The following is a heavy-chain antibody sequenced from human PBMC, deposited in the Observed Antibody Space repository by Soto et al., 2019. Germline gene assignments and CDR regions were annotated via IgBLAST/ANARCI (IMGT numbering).Heavy chain of an antibody. CDR1: GFSLSTSGVG. J-gene: IGHJ4*02. CDR3: EHSPSSGWYDFDY. V-gene: IGHV2-5*02. CDR2: IYWDDDK. Sequence: QITLKESGPTLVKPTQTLTLTCTFSGFSLSTSGVGVGWIRQPPGKALEWLALIYWDDDKRHSPSLKSRLTTPKPTSTNHVVHTTTRLARVDTATYSCEHSPSSGWYDFDYWGRETLVTVSS. D-gene: IGHD6-19*01.